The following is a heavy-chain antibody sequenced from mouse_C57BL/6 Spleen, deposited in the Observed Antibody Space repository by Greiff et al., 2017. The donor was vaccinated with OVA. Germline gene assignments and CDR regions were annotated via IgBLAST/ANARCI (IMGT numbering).Heavy chain of an antibody. J-gene: IGHJ4*01. CDR2: IRNKANGYTT. D-gene: IGHD3-2*02. V-gene: IGHV7-3*01. Sequence: EVKLMESGGGLVQPGGSLSLSCAASGFTFTDYYMSWVRQPPGKALEWLGFIRNKANGYTTEYSASVKGRFTISRDNSQSILYLQMNALRAEDSATYYCARPSGTGSAMDYWGQGTSVTVSS. CDR1: GFTFTDYY. CDR3: ARPSGTGSAMDY.